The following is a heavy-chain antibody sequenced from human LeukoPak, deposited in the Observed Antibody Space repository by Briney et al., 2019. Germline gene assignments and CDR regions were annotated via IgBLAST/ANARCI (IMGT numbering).Heavy chain of an antibody. V-gene: IGHV3-23*01. CDR1: GLSFCAHA. CDR2: VGGGGQRT. Sequence: GGSLRLSCAASGLSFCAHAMHWVRQAPGLGLEWVSGVGGGGQRTHYADSVKGRFTISRDNATKSLFLQINSLRVEDTAVYFCVRDVDYAFDYWGQGVLVIVSS. J-gene: IGHJ4*02. D-gene: IGHD4-17*01. CDR3: VRDVDYAFDY.